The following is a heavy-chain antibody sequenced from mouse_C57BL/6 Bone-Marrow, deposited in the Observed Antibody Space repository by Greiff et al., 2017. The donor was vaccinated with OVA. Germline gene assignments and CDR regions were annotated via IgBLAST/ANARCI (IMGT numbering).Heavy chain of an antibody. D-gene: IGHD6-1*01. CDR3: AMLALDY. V-gene: IGHV1-9*01. Sequence: QVQLKQSGAELMKPGASVKLSCKASGYTFTGYCIHWVKQRPGHGLEWIGDILPGNGSTNYNEKFKGKATFTADTSSNTAYMQLSSLTTEDSAIYYCAMLALDYWGQGTTLTVSS. CDR2: ILPGNGST. J-gene: IGHJ2*01. CDR1: GYTFTGYC.